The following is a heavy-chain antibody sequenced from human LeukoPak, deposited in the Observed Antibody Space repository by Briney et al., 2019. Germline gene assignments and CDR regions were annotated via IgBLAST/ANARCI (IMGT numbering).Heavy chain of an antibody. J-gene: IGHJ4*02. CDR1: GGSFSGYY. CDR3: ARDRLLWFGEPDY. CDR2: ISSSSSTI. Sequence: LSLTCAVYGGSFSGYYWSWIRQAPGKGLEWVSYISSSSSTIYYADSVKGRFTISRDNAKNSLYLQMNSLRGEDTAVYYCARDRLLWFGEPDYWGQGTLVTVSS. D-gene: IGHD3-10*01. V-gene: IGHV3-11*04.